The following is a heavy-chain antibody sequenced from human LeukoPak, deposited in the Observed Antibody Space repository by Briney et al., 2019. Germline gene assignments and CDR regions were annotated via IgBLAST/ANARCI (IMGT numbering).Heavy chain of an antibody. J-gene: IGHJ4*02. D-gene: IGHD6-19*01. CDR2: INHSGST. CDR3: ARGLPVAGDY. Sequence: GSLRLSCAASGFTFSTFPMNWVRQAPGKGLEWIGEINHSGSTNYNPSLKTRVTISVDTSKNQFSLKLSSVTAADTAVYYCARGLPVAGDYWGQGTLVTVSS. CDR1: GFTFSTFP. V-gene: IGHV4-34*01.